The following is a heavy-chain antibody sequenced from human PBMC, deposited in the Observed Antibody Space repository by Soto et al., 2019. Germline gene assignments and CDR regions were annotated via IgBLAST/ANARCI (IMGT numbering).Heavy chain of an antibody. D-gene: IGHD6-13*01. CDR1: GGSISSSSYY. Sequence: SETLSLTCTVSGGSISSSSYYWGWIRQPPGKGLEWIGSIYYSGSTYYNPSLKSRVTISVDTSKNQFSLKLSSVTAADTAVYYCARQEAAAGIRNYYYYYGMDVWGQGTTVTISS. V-gene: IGHV4-39*01. J-gene: IGHJ6*02. CDR3: ARQEAAAGIRNYYYYYGMDV. CDR2: IYYSGST.